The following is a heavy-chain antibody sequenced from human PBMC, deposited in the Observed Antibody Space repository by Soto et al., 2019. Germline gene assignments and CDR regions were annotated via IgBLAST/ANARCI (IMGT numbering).Heavy chain of an antibody. CDR3: AKEWSQGYCFDY. Sequence: EVQLLESGGDLVQPGGSLRLSCAASGFAFSNYAMNWVRQAPGKGLEWVSVISGGGGTTYYADSVKGRFTISRDNSKKTLYLQMSSLRGDDTAVYYCAKEWSQGYCFDYWGQGTLVIVSS. CDR1: GFAFSNYA. D-gene: IGHD2-15*01. CDR2: ISGGGGTT. J-gene: IGHJ4*02. V-gene: IGHV3-23*01.